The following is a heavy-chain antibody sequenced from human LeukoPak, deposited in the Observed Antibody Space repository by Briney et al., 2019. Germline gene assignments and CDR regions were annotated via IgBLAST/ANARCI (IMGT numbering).Heavy chain of an antibody. Sequence: SETLSLTCAVSGYSISSGYYRGWIRQPPGKGLEWIGSIYHSGSTYYNPSLKSRVTISVDTSKNQFSLKLSSVTAADTAVYYCARLPFPNWDTDYDYWGQGTLVTVSS. CDR2: IYHSGST. CDR1: GYSISSGYY. J-gene: IGHJ4*02. D-gene: IGHD1-1*01. V-gene: IGHV4-38-2*01. CDR3: ARLPFPNWDTDYDY.